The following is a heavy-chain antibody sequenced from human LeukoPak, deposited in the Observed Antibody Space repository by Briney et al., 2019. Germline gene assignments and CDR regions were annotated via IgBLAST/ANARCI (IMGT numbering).Heavy chain of an antibody. CDR2: VNRDGSET. J-gene: IGHJ6*02. V-gene: IGHV3-7*03. Sequence: GGSLRLSCAASGFALSSHWITWVRQVPGRGPEWVANVNRDGSETYYLDSVKGRFTISKDNAKNSLYLQMNSLRAEDTALYHCARNNGMDVWGQGTTVIVSS. CDR1: GFALSSHW. CDR3: ARNNGMDV.